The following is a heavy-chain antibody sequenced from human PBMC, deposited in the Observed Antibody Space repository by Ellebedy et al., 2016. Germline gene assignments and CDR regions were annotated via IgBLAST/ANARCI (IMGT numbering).Heavy chain of an antibody. CDR3: ARDTPYYDSSGDDAFDI. Sequence: GGSLRLSXAASGFTFSSYAMSWVRQAPGKGLEWVAVISYDGSNKYYADSVKGRFTISRDNAKNSLYLQMNSLRAEDTAVYYCARDTPYYDSSGDDAFDIWGQGTMVTVSS. J-gene: IGHJ3*02. CDR2: ISYDGSNK. V-gene: IGHV3-30-3*01. CDR1: GFTFSSYA. D-gene: IGHD3-22*01.